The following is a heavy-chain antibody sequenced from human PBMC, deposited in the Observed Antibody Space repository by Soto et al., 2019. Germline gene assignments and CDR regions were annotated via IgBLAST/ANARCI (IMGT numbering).Heavy chain of an antibody. D-gene: IGHD3-22*01. J-gene: IGHJ3*02. V-gene: IGHV3-30*04. CDR1: GFTFSSYA. CDR2: ISYDGSNK. CDR3: ARPQLYYDSSGYAFDI. Sequence: GGSLRISCAASGFTFSSYAMHWVRQAPGKGLEWVAVISYDGSNKYYADSVKGRFTISRDNSKNTLYLQMNSLRAEDTAVYYCARPQLYYDSSGYAFDIWGQGTMVTVSS.